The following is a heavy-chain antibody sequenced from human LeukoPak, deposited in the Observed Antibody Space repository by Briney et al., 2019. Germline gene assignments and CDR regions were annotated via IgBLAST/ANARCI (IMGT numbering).Heavy chain of an antibody. CDR2: IIPIFGTA. J-gene: IGHJ6*03. D-gene: IGHD3-22*01. CDR1: GGTFSSYA. Sequence: SVKVSCKASGGTFSSYAISWVRQAPGQGLEWMGGIIPIFGTANYAQKFQGRVTITADESTSTAYMELSSLRSEDTAVYYGASGSSGYGYYYYMDVWGKGTTVTVSS. CDR3: ASGSSGYGYYYYMDV. V-gene: IGHV1-69*01.